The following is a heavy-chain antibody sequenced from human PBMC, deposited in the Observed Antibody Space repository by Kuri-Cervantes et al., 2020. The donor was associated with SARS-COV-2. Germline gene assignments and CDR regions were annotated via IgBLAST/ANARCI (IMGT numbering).Heavy chain of an antibody. V-gene: IGHV3-30*07. CDR3: AKSVRWLRRHWFDP. CDR2: ISYDGSNK. Sequence: GESLKISCAASGFTFSSYAMHWVRQAPGKGLEWVAVISYDGSNKYYADSVKGRFTISRDNSKNTLYLQMNSLRAEDTAVYYCAKSVRWLRRHWFDPWGQGTLVTVSS. J-gene: IGHJ5*02. CDR1: GFTFSSYA. D-gene: IGHD5-12*01.